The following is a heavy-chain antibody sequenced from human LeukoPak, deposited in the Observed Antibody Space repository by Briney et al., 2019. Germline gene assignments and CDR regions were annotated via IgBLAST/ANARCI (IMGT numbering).Heavy chain of an antibody. J-gene: IGHJ4*02. CDR2: MNPNSGNT. CDR1: GYTFTSYD. CDR3: ARGRITMVRGVITRGPSQNFDY. Sequence: GASVKVSCKASGYTFTSYDINWVRQATGQGLEWMGWMNPNSGNTGYAQKFQGRVTITRNTSISTAYMELSSLRSEDTAVYYCARGRITMVRGVITRGPSQNFDYWGQGTLVTVSS. D-gene: IGHD3-10*01. V-gene: IGHV1-8*03.